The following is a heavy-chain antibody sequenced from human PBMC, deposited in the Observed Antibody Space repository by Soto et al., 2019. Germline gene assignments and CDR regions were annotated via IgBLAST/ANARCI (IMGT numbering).Heavy chain of an antibody. V-gene: IGHV1-69*13. CDR2: IIPIFGTA. CDR1: GGTFSSYA. D-gene: IGHD4-17*01. J-gene: IGHJ4*02. Sequence: SVKVSCKASGGTFSSYAISWVRQAPGQGLEWMGGIIPIFGTANYAQKFQGRVTITADESTSTAYMELSSLRSEDTAVYYCARVGYGDYNSDFWGQGTLVTVSS. CDR3: ARVGYGDYNSDF.